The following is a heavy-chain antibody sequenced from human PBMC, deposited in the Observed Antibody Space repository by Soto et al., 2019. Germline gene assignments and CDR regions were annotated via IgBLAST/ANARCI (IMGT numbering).Heavy chain of an antibody. V-gene: IGHV4-59*01. D-gene: IGHD6-13*01. CDR1: GGSISSYY. Sequence: ETLSLTCTVSGGSISSYYWSWIRQPPGKGLEWIGYIYYSGSTNYNPSLKSRVTISVDTSKNQFSLKLSSVTAADTAVYYCARVNGIAAAGTVAFDIWGQGTMVTVSS. CDR2: IYYSGST. CDR3: ARVNGIAAAGTVAFDI. J-gene: IGHJ3*02.